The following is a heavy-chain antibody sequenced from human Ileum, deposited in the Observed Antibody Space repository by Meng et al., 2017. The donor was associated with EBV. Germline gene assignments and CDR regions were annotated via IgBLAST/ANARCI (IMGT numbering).Heavy chain of an antibody. Sequence: GHLQGSRPGLVKPSEPRSLTCAVSGGSISRSDWWSWVRQPPGKGLEWIGETSHSGSTNYSPSLKSRVTISLDKSKNQLSLKLNSVTAADTAVYYCASSDYYRSDYWGQGTLVTASS. CDR1: GGSISRSDW. J-gene: IGHJ4*02. V-gene: IGHV4-4*02. CDR2: TSHSGST. D-gene: IGHD3-22*01. CDR3: ASSDYYRSDY.